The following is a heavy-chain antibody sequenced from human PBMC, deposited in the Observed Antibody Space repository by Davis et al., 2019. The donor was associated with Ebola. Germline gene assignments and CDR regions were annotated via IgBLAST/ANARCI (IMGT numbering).Heavy chain of an antibody. V-gene: IGHV3-23*01. Sequence: PVVSLRLSCAASGFTFSSYAMSWVRQAPGKGLELVSALLFIGGLPSSAASVKGRFTISSYTSKNTLYLQMNSLRAEDTAVYYCAKTAGGFGELFAHWGQGTLVTVSS. J-gene: IGHJ5*02. CDR1: GFTFSSYA. CDR3: AKTAGGFGELFAH. D-gene: IGHD3-10*01. CDR2: LLFIGGLP.